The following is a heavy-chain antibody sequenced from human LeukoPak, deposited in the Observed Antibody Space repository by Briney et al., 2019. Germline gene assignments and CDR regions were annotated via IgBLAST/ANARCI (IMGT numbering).Heavy chain of an antibody. V-gene: IGHV1-69*04. J-gene: IGHJ3*02. Sequence: ASVKVSCKASGGTISSNAISWVRQAPGQGLEWMGRIVPILGITSYAQKFQGRVTITADKSTNTVYMELNSLRSEDTAAYYCARAGYSSGRAAFDIWGQGAMVTVSS. CDR3: ARAGYSSGRAAFDI. CDR2: IVPILGIT. CDR1: GGTISSNA. D-gene: IGHD6-19*01.